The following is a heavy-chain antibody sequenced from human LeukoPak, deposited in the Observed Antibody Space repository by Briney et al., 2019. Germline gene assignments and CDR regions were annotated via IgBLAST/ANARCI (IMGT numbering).Heavy chain of an antibody. CDR1: GYTFTSYA. D-gene: IGHD6-19*01. J-gene: IGHJ6*02. V-gene: IGHV1-3*01. Sequence: ASVNVSCTASGYTFTSYAMHWVRQAPGQRLEWMGWINAGNGNTKYSQKFQGRVTITRDTSASTAYMELSSLRSEDTAVYYCARDTSSGWFYYYYGMDVWGQGTTVTVSS. CDR2: INAGNGNT. CDR3: ARDTSSGWFYYYYGMDV.